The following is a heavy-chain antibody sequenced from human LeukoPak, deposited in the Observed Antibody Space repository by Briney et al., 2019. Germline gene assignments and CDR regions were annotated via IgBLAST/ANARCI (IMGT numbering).Heavy chain of an antibody. D-gene: IGHD2-15*01. CDR2: IIDVGDT. CDR3: AKDYCRGGNCPFPFFDS. J-gene: IGHJ4*02. Sequence: PGGSLRLSCEGSAFIFSGHWMNWVRQAPGKGLEWVSAIIDVGDTYYADSVKGRFTIYRDYSRNTLYLQMNSLRAEDTATYYCAKDYCRGGNCPFPFFDSWGQGTLVTVSS. CDR1: AFIFSGHW. V-gene: IGHV3-23*01.